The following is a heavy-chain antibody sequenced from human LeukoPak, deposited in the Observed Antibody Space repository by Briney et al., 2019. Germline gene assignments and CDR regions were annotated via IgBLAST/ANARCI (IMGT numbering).Heavy chain of an antibody. CDR2: ISSASNTI. CDR3: ARDGWFGDYNWFDP. D-gene: IGHD3-10*01. V-gene: IGHV3-48*01. J-gene: IGHJ5*02. CDR1: GFTFSSYS. Sequence: GGSLRLSCAASGFTFSSYSMNWVRQAPGKGLEWVSYISSASNTIYYADSGEGRFTISRDNAKNSLYLQMNSLRAEDTAMYYCARDGWFGDYNWFDPWGQGTLVTVSS.